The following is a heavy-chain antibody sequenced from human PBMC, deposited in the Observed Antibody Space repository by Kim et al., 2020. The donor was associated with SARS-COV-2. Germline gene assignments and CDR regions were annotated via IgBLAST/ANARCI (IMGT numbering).Heavy chain of an antibody. CDR3: ARSTSSGWFSLYYFDY. Sequence: LKSRVTISVDTSKNQFSLKLSSVTAADTAVYYCARSTSSGWFSLYYFDYWGQGTLVTVSS. D-gene: IGHD6-19*01. J-gene: IGHJ4*02. V-gene: IGHV4-30-2*04.